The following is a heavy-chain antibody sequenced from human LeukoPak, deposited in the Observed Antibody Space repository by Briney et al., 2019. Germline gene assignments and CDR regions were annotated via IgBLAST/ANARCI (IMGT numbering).Heavy chain of an antibody. CDR2: IAYDGSNT. D-gene: IGHD4-23*01. CDR3: ARDPTKSSGRVGGY. V-gene: IGHV3-30*04. CDR1: GFTFSSYV. J-gene: IGHJ4*02. Sequence: GGSLRLSCAASGFTFSSYVMHWVRQAPGKGLEWVAVIAYDGSNTNYADSVKGRFTISRDNSKNTLYLQMNSLRAEDTAVYYCARDPTKSSGRVGGYWGQGTLVTVSS.